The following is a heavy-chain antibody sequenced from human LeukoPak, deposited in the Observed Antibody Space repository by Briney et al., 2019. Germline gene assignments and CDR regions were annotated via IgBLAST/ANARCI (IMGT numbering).Heavy chain of an antibody. V-gene: IGHV4-34*01. CDR2: INHSGST. D-gene: IGHD3-10*01. J-gene: IGHJ5*02. CDR1: GFTFSIYS. CDR3: ARRGYGRITMVRGVIWWFDP. Sequence: GSLRLSCAASGFTFSIYSMDWIRQPPGKGLEWIGEINHSGSTNYNPSLKSRVTISVDTSKNQFSLKLSSVTAADTAVYYCARRGYGRITMVRGVIWWFDPWGQGTLVTVSS.